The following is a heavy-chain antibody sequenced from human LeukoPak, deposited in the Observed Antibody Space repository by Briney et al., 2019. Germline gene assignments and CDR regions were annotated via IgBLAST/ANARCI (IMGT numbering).Heavy chain of an antibody. CDR2: IFHSGTT. J-gene: IGHJ3*02. CDR3: ARGLDYHDSSAPAAFDI. V-gene: IGHV4-30-4*01. D-gene: IGHD3-22*01. CDR1: GGSISSGDYY. Sequence: SQTLSLTCAVSGGSISSGDYYWSWIRQPPGKGLEWIGYIFHSGTTYYNPSLESRLIISVDTSKNQFSLKLSSVSASDTAVYYCARGLDYHDSSAPAAFDIWGQGTKVNVSS.